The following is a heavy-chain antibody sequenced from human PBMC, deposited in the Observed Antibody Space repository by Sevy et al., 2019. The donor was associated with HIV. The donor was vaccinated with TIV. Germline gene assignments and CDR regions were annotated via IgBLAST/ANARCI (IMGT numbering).Heavy chain of an antibody. CDR1: GFTFSNAW. CDR3: TTDLRNYYDSSGYYPVFDY. D-gene: IGHD3-22*01. J-gene: IGHJ4*02. CDR2: IKSKNDGGTT. Sequence: GGSRRLSCAASGFTFSNAWMSWVRQAPGKGLEWVGRIKSKNDGGTTDYAAPVKGRFTISREDSKNTLYLQMNSLKTEDTAVYYCTTDLRNYYDSSGYYPVFDYWGQGTLVTVSS. V-gene: IGHV3-15*01.